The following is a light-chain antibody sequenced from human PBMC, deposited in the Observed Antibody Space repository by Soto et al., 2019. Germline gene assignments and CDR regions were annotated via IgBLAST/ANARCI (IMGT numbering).Light chain of an antibody. CDR1: QRINIY. CDR2: SAS. J-gene: IGKJ5*01. CDR3: QQSFSTPT. Sequence: DIQMTQSPSSLSTSVGDRGSITCRSSQRINIYLNWYRQKPGKAPELLIYSASNLQSGVPSRFSGSGSGTDFTLTISSLQPEDFATYYCQQSFSTPTFGQGTRLEI. V-gene: IGKV1-39*01.